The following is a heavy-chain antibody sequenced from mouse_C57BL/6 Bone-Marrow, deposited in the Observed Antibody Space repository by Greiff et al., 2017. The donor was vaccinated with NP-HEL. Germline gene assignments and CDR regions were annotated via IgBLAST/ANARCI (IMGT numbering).Heavy chain of an antibody. CDR2: IYPGSGST. J-gene: IGHJ3*01. CDR1: GYTFTSYW. V-gene: IGHV1-55*01. D-gene: IGHD1-1*01. CDR3: ARLYGSSYWFAY. Sequence: QVQLKQPGAELVKPGASVKMSCKASGYTFTSYWITWVKQRPGQGLEWIGDIYPGSGSTNYNEKFKSKATLTVDTSSSTAYMQLSSLTSEDSAVYYCARLYGSSYWFAYWGQGTLVTVSA.